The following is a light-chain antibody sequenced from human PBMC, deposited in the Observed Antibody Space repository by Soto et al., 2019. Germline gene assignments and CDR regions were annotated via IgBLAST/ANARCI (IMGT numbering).Light chain of an antibody. V-gene: IGLV2-14*01. CDR2: DVS. Sequence: QSAPTQPASVSGSPGQSITISCTGTSSDVGAYNYVSWYQQYPGKAPKLMIYDVSNRPSGVSNRFSGSKSGNTASLTISGLQAEDEADYYCSSYTTSTTYVFGTGTKLTVL. J-gene: IGLJ1*01. CDR1: SSDVGAYNY. CDR3: SSYTTSTTYV.